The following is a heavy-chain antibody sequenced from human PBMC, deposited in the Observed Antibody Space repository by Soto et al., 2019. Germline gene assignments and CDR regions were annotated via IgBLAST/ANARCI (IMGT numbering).Heavy chain of an antibody. V-gene: IGHV3-48*01. CDR2: ISSSSSTI. CDR1: GFTLSSYS. D-gene: IGHD3-16*02. J-gene: IGHJ3*02. CDR3: ARVKGGVIVDDAFDI. Sequence: EVQLVESGGGLVQPGGSLRLSCAASGFTLSSYSMNWVRQAPGTGLAWVSYISSSSSTIDYADSVKGRFTISRDNAKNALYLQMNSLIAEDTAVYYCARVKGGVIVDDAFDIWGQGTMVTVSS.